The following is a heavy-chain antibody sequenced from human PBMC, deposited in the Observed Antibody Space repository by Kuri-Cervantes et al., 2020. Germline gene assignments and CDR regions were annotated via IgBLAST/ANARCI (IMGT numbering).Heavy chain of an antibody. V-gene: IGHV3-33*01. J-gene: IGHJ6*02. D-gene: IGHD5-12*01. CDR1: GFTFSSYG. CDR2: IWYDGSNK. Sequence: GGSLRLSCAASGFTFSSYGMHWVRQAPGKGLEWVAVIWYDGSNKYYADSVKGRFTISRDNSKNTLYLQMNSLRAEDTAVYYCARDPGGYDSFGPFSYYYGMDVWGQGTTVTVSS. CDR3: ARDPGGYDSFGPFSYYYGMDV.